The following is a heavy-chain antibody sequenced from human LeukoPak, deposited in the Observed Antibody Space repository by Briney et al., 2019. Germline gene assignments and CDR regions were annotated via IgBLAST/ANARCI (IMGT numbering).Heavy chain of an antibody. CDR3: ARDRMVYTY. D-gene: IGHD3-10*01. V-gene: IGHV3-23*01. J-gene: IGHJ4*02. Sequence: GGSLRLSCAASGFTFSNYAMSWVRQAPGKGLEWVSAISDSGRGSYYADSVKGRFTISRDNSKNILYLQMNSLRAEETAVYYCARDRMVYTYWGQGTLVTVSS. CDR1: GFTFSNYA. CDR2: ISDSGRGS.